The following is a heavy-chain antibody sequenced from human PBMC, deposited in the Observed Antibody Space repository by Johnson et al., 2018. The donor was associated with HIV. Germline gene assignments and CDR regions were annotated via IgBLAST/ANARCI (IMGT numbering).Heavy chain of an antibody. CDR1: GFTFSSYA. V-gene: IGHV3-30-3*01. Sequence: QVQLVESGGGVVQPGRSLRLSCAASGFTFSSYAMHWVRQAPGKGLEWVAVISYDGRNTYYADSVKGRFTLSRDNSKNTLYLQMNSLRAEDTAVYYCARGLASSRHDAFDIWCQGTVVTVSS. CDR3: ARGLASSRHDAFDI. D-gene: IGHD6-13*01. CDR2: ISYDGRNT. J-gene: IGHJ3*02.